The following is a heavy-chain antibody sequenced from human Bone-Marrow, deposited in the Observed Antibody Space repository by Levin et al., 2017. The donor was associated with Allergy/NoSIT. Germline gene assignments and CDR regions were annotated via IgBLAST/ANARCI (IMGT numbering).Heavy chain of an antibody. CDR1: GGIFRSYD. CDR2: IIPMYHTA. J-gene: IGHJ5*01. Sequence: EASVKVSCKASGGIFRSYDVTWVRQVPGQGLEWMGRIIPMYHTAHYAQKFQDRVTITADETTSTAFMELSSLTFEDTALYYCAREHGSGTYTWFDPWGQGTQVTVSS. V-gene: IGHV1-69*13. D-gene: IGHD3-10*01. CDR3: AREHGSGTYTWFDP.